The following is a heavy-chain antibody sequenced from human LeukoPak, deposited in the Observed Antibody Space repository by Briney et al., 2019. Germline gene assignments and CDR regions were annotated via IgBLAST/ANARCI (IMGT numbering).Heavy chain of an antibody. V-gene: IGHV3-7*01. CDR2: MNLDGSEK. Sequence: PGGSLRLSCAASGFTFSSYWMTWVRQAPGKGREWVANMNLDGSEKYYVDSVKGRFIISRDNAKNSLFLQMNSLIAEDTAVYYCARVSRVAAIEGYYFDYWGQGTLVTVSS. CDR1: GFTFSSYW. D-gene: IGHD6-6*01. CDR3: ARVSRVAAIEGYYFDY. J-gene: IGHJ4*02.